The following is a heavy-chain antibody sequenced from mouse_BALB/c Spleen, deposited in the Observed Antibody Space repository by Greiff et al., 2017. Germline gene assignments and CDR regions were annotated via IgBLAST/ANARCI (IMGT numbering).Heavy chain of an antibody. J-gene: IGHJ3*01. D-gene: IGHD1-1*01. CDR2: INPGSGGT. Sequence: VQLLQSGAELVRPGTSVKVSCKASGFAFTNYLIAWVKQRPGQGLEWFGVINPGSGGTNYNENFKGKATLTADKSTSTAYLQLSSLTSDDSAVYCCTRSRDYGSSYQAWFAYWGQGTLVTVSA. CDR3: TRSRDYGSSYQAWFAY. CDR1: GFAFTNYL. V-gene: IGHV1-54*03.